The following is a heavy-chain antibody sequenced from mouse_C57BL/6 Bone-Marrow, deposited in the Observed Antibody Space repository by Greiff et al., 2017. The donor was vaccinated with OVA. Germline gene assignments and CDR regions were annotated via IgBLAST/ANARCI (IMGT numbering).Heavy chain of an antibody. CDR1: GYTFTSYW. J-gene: IGHJ3*01. D-gene: IGHD2-10*01. CDR2: IYPGNSDT. Sequence: EVQLVESGTVLARPGASVKLSCKTSGYTFTSYWMHWVKQRPGQGLEWIGAIYPGNSDTSYNQKFKGKAKLTAVTSASTAYMELSSLTNEDSAVYYGTRSYFLLQFAYWGQGTLVTVSA. V-gene: IGHV1-5*01. CDR3: TRSYFLLQFAY.